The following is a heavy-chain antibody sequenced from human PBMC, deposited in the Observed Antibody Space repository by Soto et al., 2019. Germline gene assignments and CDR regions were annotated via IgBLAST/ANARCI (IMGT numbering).Heavy chain of an antibody. CDR1: GCSISSDDYY. D-gene: IGHD6-6*01. CDR3: ARELSNSPDYFDY. Sequence: TMSLTCTVSGCSISSDDYYWSWIRQPPGKGLECIGYIYYSGRTAYNPSLKSRLIISIDTSKNQFSLNLNSVSGADTAVYYCARELSNSPDYFDYWGQGTLVTSPQ. V-gene: IGHV4-30-4*01. J-gene: IGHJ4*02. CDR2: IYYSGRT.